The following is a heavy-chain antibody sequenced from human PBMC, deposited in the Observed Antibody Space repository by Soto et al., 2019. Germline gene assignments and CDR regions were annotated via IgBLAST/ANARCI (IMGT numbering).Heavy chain of an antibody. Sequence: SETLSLTCTASGGSISSFYWSWIRQPPGKGLEWIGFIYYSGSTKYNPSLKTRVTISVDTSKNQFSLKLSSVTAADTAVYYCARGQSSSSWYPTWGQGTLVTVSS. D-gene: IGHD6-13*01. J-gene: IGHJ5*02. CDR2: IYYSGST. CDR3: ARGQSSSSWYPT. V-gene: IGHV4-59*01. CDR1: GGSISSFY.